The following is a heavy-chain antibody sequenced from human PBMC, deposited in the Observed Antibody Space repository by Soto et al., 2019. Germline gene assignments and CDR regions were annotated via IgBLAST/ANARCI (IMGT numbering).Heavy chain of an antibody. Sequence: QVQLVESGGGLVKPGGSLRLSCAASGFTFSDYYMSWMRQAPGKGLEWVSYISSSGSTIYYADSVKGRFTISRDNAKSSRYLQMNSLRAEDTAVYYCDMRYSGYDSYYYGMDVWGQGTTVTVSS. D-gene: IGHD5-12*01. CDR3: DMRYSGYDSYYYGMDV. V-gene: IGHV3-11*01. CDR2: ISSSGSTI. CDR1: GFTFSDYY. J-gene: IGHJ6*02.